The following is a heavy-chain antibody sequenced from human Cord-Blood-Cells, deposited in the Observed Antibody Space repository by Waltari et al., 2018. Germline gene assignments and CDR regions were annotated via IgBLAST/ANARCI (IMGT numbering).Heavy chain of an antibody. D-gene: IGHD1-26*01. CDR1: GSTYSSYA. Sequence: VESGDFVVQPERSQRLYWVAFGSTYSSYAMYWGRQAPGKGLEWVAVISYDGSNKYYADSVKGRFTISRDNSKNTLYLQMNSLRAEDTAVYYCARDRYSGSYFAYWGQGTLVTVSS. CDR3: ARDRYSGSYFAY. CDR2: ISYDGSNK. V-gene: IGHV3-30-3*01. J-gene: IGHJ4*02.